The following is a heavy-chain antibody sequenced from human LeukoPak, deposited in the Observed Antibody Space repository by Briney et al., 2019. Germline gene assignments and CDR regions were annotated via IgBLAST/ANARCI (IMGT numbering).Heavy chain of an antibody. V-gene: IGHV4-59*01. CDR2: IYNSGNT. CDR1: SGSISSYY. J-gene: IGHJ4*02. CDR3: ARGGAGYCSSATCRPFYFDY. D-gene: IGHD2-2*01. Sequence: SETLSLTCTVSSGSISSYYWSWIRQPPGKGPEGIGFIYNSGNTNYNPSLKSRVTISVDTSKNQFSLKLSSVTAADTAVYYCARGGAGYCSSATCRPFYFDYLGQGTLVTVSS.